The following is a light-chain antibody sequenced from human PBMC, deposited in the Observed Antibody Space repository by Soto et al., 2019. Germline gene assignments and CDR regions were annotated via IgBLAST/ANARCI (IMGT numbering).Light chain of an antibody. CDR2: KSS. CDR1: QTISRW. Sequence: DIQMTHAPSTLSGAGGDRVTITCRASQTISRWLAWYQQKPGKAPKLLIYKSSTLKSRVPSRFSGSGSGTEFTLPISSLPAEDFATYYGQHYHSYSEAFGQGTKVELK. CDR3: QHYHSYSEA. J-gene: IGKJ1*01. V-gene: IGKV1-5*03.